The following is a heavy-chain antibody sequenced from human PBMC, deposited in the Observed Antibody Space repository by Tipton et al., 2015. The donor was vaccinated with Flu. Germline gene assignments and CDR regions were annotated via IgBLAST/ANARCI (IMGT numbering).Heavy chain of an antibody. V-gene: IGHV4-59*08. CDR3: ARHWDYIDSFDV. CDR1: GASITGYY. CDR2: VYYTGTT. D-gene: IGHD4-11*01. J-gene: IGHJ3*01. Sequence: TLSLTCSVSGASITGYYCNCIRQSPEKGLEWLGFVYYTGTTNYNPSLKGRVSISLDTSKNQFSLTLTSVTAADTAVYYCARHWDYIDSFDVWGPGTAVTVSS.